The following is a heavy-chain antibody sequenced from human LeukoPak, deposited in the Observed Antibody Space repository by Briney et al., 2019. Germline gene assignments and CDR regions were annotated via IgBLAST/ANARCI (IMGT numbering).Heavy chain of an antibody. CDR3: ARGIIAARRIDY. D-gene: IGHD6-6*01. Sequence: GASVKVSCKASGYTFTGYHMHWVRQAPGQGLEWMGRINPNSGDTNYAQKFQGRVTMTRDTSISTAYMELSRLRSDDTAVYYCARGIIAARRIDYWGQGTLVTVSS. V-gene: IGHV1-2*06. CDR2: INPNSGDT. CDR1: GYTFTGYH. J-gene: IGHJ4*02.